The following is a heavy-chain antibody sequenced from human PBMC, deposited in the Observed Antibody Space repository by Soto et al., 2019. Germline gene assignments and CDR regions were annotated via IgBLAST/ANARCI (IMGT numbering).Heavy chain of an antibody. Sequence: EVQLLESGGGLVQPGGSLRLSCAASGFTFSSYAMNWVRQAPGKGLEWVSSISGSAGNIYYADSVKGRFTISRDNSKNTLSLQMNTLRVEDTAVYYCAKDLRYCSITNCYYYYGMDVWGQGTTVTVSS. CDR2: ISGSAGNI. D-gene: IGHD2-2*01. CDR1: GFTFSSYA. V-gene: IGHV3-23*01. CDR3: AKDLRYCSITNCYYYYGMDV. J-gene: IGHJ6*02.